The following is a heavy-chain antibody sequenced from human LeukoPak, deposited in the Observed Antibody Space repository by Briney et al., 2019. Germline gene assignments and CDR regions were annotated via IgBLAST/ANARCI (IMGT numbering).Heavy chain of an antibody. Sequence: ETLSLTCAVYGGSFSGYYWSWVRQAPGKGLEWVANIKQDGSEKYYVDSVKGRFTISRDNAKNSLYLQMNSLRAEDTAVYYCAREGGGRTYYDFWSGYRPFDYWGQGTLVTVSS. CDR2: IKQDGSEK. D-gene: IGHD3-3*01. V-gene: IGHV3-7*01. CDR3: AREGGGRTYYDFWSGYRPFDY. CDR1: GGSFSGYY. J-gene: IGHJ4*02.